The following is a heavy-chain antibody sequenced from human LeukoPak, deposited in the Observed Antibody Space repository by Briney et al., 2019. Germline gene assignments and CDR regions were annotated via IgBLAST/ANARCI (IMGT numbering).Heavy chain of an antibody. CDR2: IRYDGSNK. V-gene: IGHV3-30*02. CDR1: GFTFSSYG. Sequence: GGSLRLSCAASGFTFSSYGMHWVRQAPGKGLEWVAFIRYDGSNKYYADSVKGRFTISRDNSKNTLYLQMNGLRAEDTAVYYCAKVNDYGDYVSFDYWGQGTLVTVSS. J-gene: IGHJ4*02. D-gene: IGHD4-17*01. CDR3: AKVNDYGDYVSFDY.